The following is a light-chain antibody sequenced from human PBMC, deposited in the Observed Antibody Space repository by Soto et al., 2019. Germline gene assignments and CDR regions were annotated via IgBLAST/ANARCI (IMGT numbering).Light chain of an antibody. CDR3: QQYDNIPRT. CDR2: NAA. V-gene: IGKV3-15*01. CDR1: HSVSLS. J-gene: IGKJ2*01. Sequence: EIVLTQSPATLSLSPMGRATLSCRASHSVSLSLAWYQQKPGQVPRLLIYNAATRASGIPARFSGSGYGTDFTFTISSLQSEDIATYYCQQYDNIPRTFGQGTMVDI.